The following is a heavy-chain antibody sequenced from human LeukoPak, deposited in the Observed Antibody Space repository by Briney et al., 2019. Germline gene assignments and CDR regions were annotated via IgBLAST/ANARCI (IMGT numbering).Heavy chain of an antibody. CDR1: GGSISSYY. CDR3: ARVSSFWPYFDY. J-gene: IGHJ4*02. Sequence: SETLSLTCTVSGGSISSYYWSWIRQPAGKGLEWIGRIHTSGSTNYNPSPKSRVTMSVDTSKNQFSLKLSSVTAADTAVYYCARVSSFWPYFDYWGQGTLVTVSS. CDR2: IHTSGST. V-gene: IGHV4-4*07.